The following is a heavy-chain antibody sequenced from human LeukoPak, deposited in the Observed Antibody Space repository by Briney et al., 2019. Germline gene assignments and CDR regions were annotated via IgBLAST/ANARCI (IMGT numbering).Heavy chain of an antibody. Sequence: GGSLRLSCVASGLTFSSHAMTWVRQTPGKGPEWVSGITSSGGNTYHADSVKGRFTISRDNSKNTVYLQMNSLRAEDTAVYYCAAPGVPAATYYFDYWGQGTLVSVSS. V-gene: IGHV3-23*01. CDR3: AAPGVPAATYYFDY. D-gene: IGHD2-2*01. J-gene: IGHJ4*02. CDR1: GLTFSSHA. CDR2: ITSSGGNT.